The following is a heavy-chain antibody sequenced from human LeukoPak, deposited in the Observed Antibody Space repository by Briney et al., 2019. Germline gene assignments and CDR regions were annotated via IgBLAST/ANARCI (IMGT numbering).Heavy chain of an antibody. D-gene: IGHD6-19*01. J-gene: IGHJ2*01. Sequence: PSETLSLTCTVSGYSISSGYYWGWIRPPPGKGLEWIGSIYHSGSTYYNPSLKSRVTISVDTSKNQFPLKLSCVTAADTAVYYCARDPSSSGWYSWYFDLWGRGTLVTVSS. CDR1: GYSISSGYY. CDR2: IYHSGST. V-gene: IGHV4-38-2*02. CDR3: ARDPSSSGWYSWYFDL.